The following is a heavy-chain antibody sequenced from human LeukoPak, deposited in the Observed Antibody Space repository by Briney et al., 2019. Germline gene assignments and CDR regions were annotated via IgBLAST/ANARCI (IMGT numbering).Heavy chain of an antibody. J-gene: IGHJ5*02. D-gene: IGHD6-13*01. Sequence: PSETLSLTCTVSGGSISGYYWSWIRQPAGKGLEWIWRVYTSGSTNYSPSLKSRVTMSVDTSKNQFSLNLNSVTAADTAVYYCARGDTSSWSVGFDPWGQGTLVTVSS. CDR1: GGSISGYY. CDR2: VYTSGST. CDR3: ARGDTSSWSVGFDP. V-gene: IGHV4-4*07.